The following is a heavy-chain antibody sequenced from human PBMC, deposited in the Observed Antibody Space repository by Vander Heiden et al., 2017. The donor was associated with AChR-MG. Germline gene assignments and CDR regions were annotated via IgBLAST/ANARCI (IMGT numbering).Heavy chain of an antibody. Sequence: QVQLVESGGGVVQPGRSLRLSCAASGFTFSSYGMHWVRQAPGKGLEWVAVISYDGSNKYYADSVKGRFTISRDNSKNTLYLQMNSLRAEDTAVYYCAKVGLRYCSGGSCYRYFDYWGQGTLVTVSS. V-gene: IGHV3-30*18. CDR2: ISYDGSNK. CDR1: GFTFSSYG. D-gene: IGHD2-15*01. CDR3: AKVGLRYCSGGSCYRYFDY. J-gene: IGHJ4*02.